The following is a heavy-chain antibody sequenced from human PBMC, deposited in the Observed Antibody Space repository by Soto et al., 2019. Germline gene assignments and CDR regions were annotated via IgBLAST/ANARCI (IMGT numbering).Heavy chain of an antibody. Sequence: EVQLVESGGGLVQPGGSLRLSCAASGFTLSTYDMHWVRQATGKGLEWVAALSYAGDTYYPGSVKGRFTVSREGAKNSLYLQMNSLTAGNPVVYYCKKGPPSASGYYSMAVGGKGTTVTVPS. CDR2: LSYAGDT. CDR3: KKGPPSASGYYSMAV. D-gene: IGHD3-10*01. CDR1: GFTLSTYD. V-gene: IGHV3-13*01. J-gene: IGHJ6*03.